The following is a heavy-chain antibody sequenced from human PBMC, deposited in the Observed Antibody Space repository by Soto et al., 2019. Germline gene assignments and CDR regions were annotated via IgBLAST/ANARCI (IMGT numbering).Heavy chain of an antibody. V-gene: IGHV3-53*03. J-gene: IGHJ5*02. CDR1: GFGVTESETY. D-gene: IGHD2-21*01. Sequence: EVQMVESGGGLIQPGGSLKLSCAVSGFGVTESETYVSWIRQAPGKGLEWVAAFYRGGRRNYAASVKGRFVISRDKSENSVFLQLNLVRVEDTAVYYCAREVVVGATAKFDRWVQGTMVIVSP. CDR3: AREVVVGATAKFDR. CDR2: FYRGGRR.